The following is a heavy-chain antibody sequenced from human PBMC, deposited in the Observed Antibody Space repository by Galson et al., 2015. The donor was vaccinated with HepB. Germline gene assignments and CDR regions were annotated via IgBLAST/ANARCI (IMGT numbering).Heavy chain of an antibody. CDR3: ARSEPRTWHNFDY. D-gene: IGHD1-14*01. J-gene: IGHJ4*02. CDR1: GFTFSGYT. V-gene: IGHV3-30*04. CDR2: ISQDGSIT. Sequence: SLRLSCATSGFTFSGYTMHWVRQAPGRGMEWVAVISQDGSITHHADSVKGRFTISRDNSKNTLYLQMNSLRTEDTAVFYCARSEPRTWHNFDYWGQGTLVTVSS.